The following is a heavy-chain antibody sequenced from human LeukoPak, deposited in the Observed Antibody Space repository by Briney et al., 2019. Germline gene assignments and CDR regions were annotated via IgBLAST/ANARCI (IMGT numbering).Heavy chain of an antibody. J-gene: IGHJ5*02. D-gene: IGHD2-15*01. CDR3: ARGDCSGGSCYSWDNWFDP. CDR1: GYTFTGYY. CDR2: INPNSGGT. Sequence: ASVTVSFKASGYTFTGYYMHWVRQAPGQGLEWMGWINPNSGGTNYAQKFQGWVTMTRDTSINTAYMELSRLRSDDTAVYYCARGDCSGGSCYSWDNWFDPWGQGTLVTVSS. V-gene: IGHV1-2*04.